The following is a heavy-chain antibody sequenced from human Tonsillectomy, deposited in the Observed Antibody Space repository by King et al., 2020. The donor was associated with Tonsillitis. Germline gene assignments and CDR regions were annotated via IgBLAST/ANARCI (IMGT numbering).Heavy chain of an antibody. V-gene: IGHV2-26*01. CDR1: GFSLRNARMG. CDR3: ARTGFWSGYYTFHFDY. J-gene: IGHJ4*02. D-gene: IGHD3-3*01. Sequence: TLKESGPVLVKTTETLTLTCTGSGFSLRNARMGVSWIRQPPGRALEWLAHIFSNDEKSYSTTRKTRLSISKDTSKSQVVLTMTNIDPEDTATYYCARTGFWSGYYTFHFDYWGQGSLVTVSS. CDR2: IFSNDEK.